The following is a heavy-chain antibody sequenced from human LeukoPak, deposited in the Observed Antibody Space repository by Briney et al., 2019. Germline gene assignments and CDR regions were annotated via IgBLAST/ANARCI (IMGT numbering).Heavy chain of an antibody. J-gene: IGHJ4*02. CDR3: VALLRGIGY. CDR1: GFTFSDHY. D-gene: IGHD3-10*01. CDR2: SRNEGHSYST. V-gene: IGHV3-72*01. Sequence: GGSLRLSCAVSGFTFSDHYMDWVRQAPGKGLEWIGRSRNEGHSYSTDFAASVRGRASLSRDHSRNSLYLQINSLRTDDTAVYYCVALLRGIGYWGQGTLVTVSS.